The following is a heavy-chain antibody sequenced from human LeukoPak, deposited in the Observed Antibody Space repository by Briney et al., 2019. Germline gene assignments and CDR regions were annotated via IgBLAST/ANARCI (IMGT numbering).Heavy chain of an antibody. D-gene: IGHD6-19*01. Sequence: SVKVSCKASGGTFSSYAISWVRQAPGQGLEWMGGIIPIFGTANYAQKFQGRVTITTDESTSTAYMELSSLRSEDTAVYYCARASTRIAVAGGGFDYWGQGALVTVSS. CDR2: IIPIFGTA. CDR3: ARASTRIAVAGGGFDY. CDR1: GGTFSSYA. J-gene: IGHJ4*02. V-gene: IGHV1-69*05.